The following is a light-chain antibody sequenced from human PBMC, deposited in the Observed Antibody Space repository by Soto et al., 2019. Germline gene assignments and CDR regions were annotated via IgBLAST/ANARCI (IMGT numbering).Light chain of an antibody. CDR1: IGDVGGYDY. J-gene: IGLJ1*01. V-gene: IGLV2-8*01. CDR3: SSYAGSDTTYV. Sequence: QSVLTKPPSWSGSRGQSVTISCTGTIGDVGGYDYVSWYQQHPGKAPKLMIYEVTKRPLGVPDRFSGSKSGNTASLTVSGLQAEDEVDYYCSSYAGSDTTYVFGTGTKVNVL. CDR2: EVT.